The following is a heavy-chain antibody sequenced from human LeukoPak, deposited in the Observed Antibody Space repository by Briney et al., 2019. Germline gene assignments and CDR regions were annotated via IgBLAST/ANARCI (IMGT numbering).Heavy chain of an antibody. Sequence: PSETLSLTCTVSGGSISSSSYYWGWIRQPPGKGLEWIGSIYYSGSTYYNPSLKSRVTISVDTSENQFSLKLSSVTAADTAVYYCARHSGGDGYNFYYWGQGTLVTVSS. V-gene: IGHV4-39*01. J-gene: IGHJ4*02. CDR2: IYYSGST. D-gene: IGHD5-24*01. CDR3: ARHSGGDGYNFYY. CDR1: GGSISSSSYY.